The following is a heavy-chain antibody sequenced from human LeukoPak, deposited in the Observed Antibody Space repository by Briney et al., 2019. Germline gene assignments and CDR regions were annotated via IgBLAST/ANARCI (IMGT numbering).Heavy chain of an antibody. J-gene: IGHJ4*02. Sequence: SETPSLTCAVYGGSFSGYYWSWLRQPPGKGLEWIGEINHSGSTNYNPSLKSRVTISVDTSKNQFSLKLSSVTAADTAVYYCARGTARPLPTYYYDSSGYYYFDYWGQGTLVTVSS. CDR1: GGSFSGYY. CDR2: INHSGST. V-gene: IGHV4-34*01. D-gene: IGHD3-22*01. CDR3: ARGTARPLPTYYYDSSGYYYFDY.